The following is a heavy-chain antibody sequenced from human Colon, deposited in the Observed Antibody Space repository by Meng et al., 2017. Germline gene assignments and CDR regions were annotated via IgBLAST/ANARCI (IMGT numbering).Heavy chain of an antibody. CDR1: GFTFSSYA. J-gene: IGHJ4*02. D-gene: IGHD3/OR15-3a*01. CDR2: ISNSGTST. CDR3: AKGRTSDY. V-gene: IGHV3-23*04. Sequence: QVVESGGGLVQPGGSLRLSCVASGFTFSSYAMSWVRQAPGKGLEWVSAISNSGTSTYDADSVKGRFTISRDNSRNTLYLQMNSLRAEDTAVYYCAKGRTSDYWGQGTLVTVSS.